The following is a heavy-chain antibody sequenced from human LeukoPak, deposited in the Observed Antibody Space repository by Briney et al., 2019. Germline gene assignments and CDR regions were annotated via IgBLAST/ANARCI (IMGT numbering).Heavy chain of an antibody. Sequence: SVKVSCKASGGTFSSYAISWVRQAPGQGLEWMGGIIPIFGTANYAQKFQGRVTITADKSTSTAYMELSSLRSEDTAVYYCARGGGRWQQLPGYFQHWGQGTLVTVSS. J-gene: IGHJ1*01. D-gene: IGHD5-24*01. V-gene: IGHV1-69*06. CDR3: ARGGGRWQQLPGYFQH. CDR1: GGTFSSYA. CDR2: IIPIFGTA.